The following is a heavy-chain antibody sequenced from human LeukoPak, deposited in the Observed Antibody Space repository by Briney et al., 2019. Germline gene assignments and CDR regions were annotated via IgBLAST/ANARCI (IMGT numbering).Heavy chain of an antibody. CDR1: GFSFSISG. J-gene: IGHJ5*02. Sequence: GGSLRLSCAASGFSFSISGMHWVRQAPGKGLAWVAFIRHDESNEYYADSVKGRFTISRDNSKNTLSLQMNSLRPDDTAVYYCAKFSYGDYVAWGQGTLVIVSS. V-gene: IGHV3-30*02. D-gene: IGHD4-17*01. CDR2: IRHDESNE. CDR3: AKFSYGDYVA.